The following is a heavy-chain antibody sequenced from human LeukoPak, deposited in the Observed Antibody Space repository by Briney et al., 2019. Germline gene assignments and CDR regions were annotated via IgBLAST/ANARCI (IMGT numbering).Heavy chain of an antibody. J-gene: IGHJ5*02. D-gene: IGHD6-19*01. CDR2: INPNSGGT. V-gene: IGHV1-2*02. CDR3: ARDAKAVAGKGNWFDP. Sequence: ASVKVSCKASGYTFTGYYMHWVRQAPGQGLEWMGWINPNSGGTNYAQKFQGRVTMTRDTSISTAYMELSRLRSDDTAVYYCARDAKAVAGKGNWFDPWGQGTLVTVSS. CDR1: GYTFTGYY.